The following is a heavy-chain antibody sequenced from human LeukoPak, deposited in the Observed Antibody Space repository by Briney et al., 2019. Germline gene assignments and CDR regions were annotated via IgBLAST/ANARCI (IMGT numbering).Heavy chain of an antibody. J-gene: IGHJ6*03. CDR1: GFTFSSYA. CDR2: ISYDGSNK. CDR3: AKSMVERRSGRYYYYMDV. Sequence: GGSLRLSCAASGFTFSSYAMHWVRQAPGKGLEWVAVISYDGSNKYYADSVKGRFTISRDNSKNTLYLQMNSLRAEDTAVYYCAKSMVERRSGRYYYYMDVWGKGTTVTVSS. V-gene: IGHV3-30*04. D-gene: IGHD1-1*01.